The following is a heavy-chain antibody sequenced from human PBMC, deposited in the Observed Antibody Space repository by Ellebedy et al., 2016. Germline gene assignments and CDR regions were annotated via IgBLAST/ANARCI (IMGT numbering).Heavy chain of an antibody. CDR1: GFTFSSYA. CDR2: ISGSGDTT. D-gene: IGHD6-19*01. CDR3: ARESSVAGDYGMDV. Sequence: GGSLRLSCAASGFTFSSYAMSWVRQAPGKGLEWVSAISGSGDTTYYADSVKGRFTISRDNAKNSLYLQMNSLRDEDTAVYYCARESSVAGDYGMDVWGQGTTVTVSS. J-gene: IGHJ6*02. V-gene: IGHV3-23*01.